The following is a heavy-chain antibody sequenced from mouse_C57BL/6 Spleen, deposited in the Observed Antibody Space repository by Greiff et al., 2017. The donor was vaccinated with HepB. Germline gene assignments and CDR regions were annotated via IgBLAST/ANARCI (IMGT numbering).Heavy chain of an antibody. V-gene: IGHV1-81*01. CDR1: GYTFTSYG. Sequence: QVQLKESGAELARPGASVKLSCQASGYTFTSYGISWVKQRTGQGLEWIGEIYPRSGNTYYNEKFKGKATLTADKSSSTAYMELRSLTSEDASVYFCARWDYYGSSDGWGQGTTLTVSS. D-gene: IGHD1-1*01. CDR2: IYPRSGNT. J-gene: IGHJ2*01. CDR3: ARWDYYGSSDG.